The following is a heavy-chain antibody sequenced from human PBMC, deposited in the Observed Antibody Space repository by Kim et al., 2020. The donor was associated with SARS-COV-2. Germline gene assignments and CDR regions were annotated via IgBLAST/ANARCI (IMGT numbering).Heavy chain of an antibody. CDR3: ARDKGTR. D-gene: IGHD3-10*01. J-gene: IGHJ4*02. V-gene: IGHV3-11*01. CDR2: SGRDI. Sequence: SGRDIYYADSVKGRFAISRDNAKNSLFLQMSSLRAEDTAVYYCARDKGTRWGQGTLVTVSS.